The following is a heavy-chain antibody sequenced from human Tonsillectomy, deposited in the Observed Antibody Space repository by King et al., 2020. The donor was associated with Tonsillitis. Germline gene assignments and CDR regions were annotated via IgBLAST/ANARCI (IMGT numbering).Heavy chain of an antibody. J-gene: IGHJ5*02. CDR2: IKQDGSEK. CDR3: AREGIAVAGAGWFDP. V-gene: IGHV3-7*01. CDR1: GFTFSSYW. D-gene: IGHD6-19*01. Sequence: VQLVESGGGLVQPGGSLRLSCAASGFTFSSYWMSWVRQAPGKGLEWVANIKQDGSEKYYVDSVKGRFTISRDNAKNSLYLQMNSLRAEDTAVYYCAREGIAVAGAGWFDPWGQGTLVTVSS.